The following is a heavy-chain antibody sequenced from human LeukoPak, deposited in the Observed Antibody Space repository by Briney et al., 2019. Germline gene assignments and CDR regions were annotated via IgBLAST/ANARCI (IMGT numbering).Heavy chain of an antibody. CDR1: GGXLSGYF. CDR3: AREGYYDILTGYCHNWFDP. J-gene: IGHJ5*02. D-gene: IGHD3-9*01. V-gene: IGHV4-59*01. CDR2: IYYSGST. Sequence: SETLSLTCTVSGGXLSGYFWSWIRQPPGKGLEWLGSIYYSGSTNYNPSIESRVTMSVDTSKNQFSLKLASVTAADTAVYYCAREGYYDILTGYCHNWFDPWGQGTLVTVSS.